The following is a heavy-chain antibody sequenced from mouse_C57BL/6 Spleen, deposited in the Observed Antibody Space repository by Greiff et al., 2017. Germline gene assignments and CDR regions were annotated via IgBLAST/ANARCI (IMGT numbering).Heavy chain of an antibody. CDR3: ARGAFYYDYDRGFAY. CDR2: ISSGSSTI. Sequence: EVNVVESGGGLVKPGGSLKLSCAASGFTFSDYGMHWVRQAPEKGLEWVAYISSGSSTIYYADTVKGRFTISRDNAKNTLFLQMTSLRSEDTAMYYCARGAFYYDYDRGFAYWGQGTLVTVSA. J-gene: IGHJ3*01. D-gene: IGHD2-4*01. CDR1: GFTFSDYG. V-gene: IGHV5-17*01.